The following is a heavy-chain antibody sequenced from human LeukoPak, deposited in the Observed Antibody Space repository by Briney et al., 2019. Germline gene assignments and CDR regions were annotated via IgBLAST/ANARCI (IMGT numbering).Heavy chain of an antibody. Sequence: PGGSLRLSCVGSGFSFSSFELAWVRQAPGKGLEWISYIDNSVSAIRYADSVKGRFTISRDDAKNSVYLQMNSLGAEDTALYYCAGGPQYTGSYAHWGQGTLVTVSS. CDR2: IDNSVSAI. CDR1: GFSFSSFE. V-gene: IGHV3-48*03. J-gene: IGHJ4*02. D-gene: IGHD1-26*01. CDR3: AGGPQYTGSYAH.